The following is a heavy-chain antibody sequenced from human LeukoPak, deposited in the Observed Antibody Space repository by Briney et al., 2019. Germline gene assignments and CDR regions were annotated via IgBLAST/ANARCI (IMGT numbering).Heavy chain of an antibody. CDR1: GYTFTGYY. V-gene: IGHV1-2*02. CDR3: ARDRSSTVTTGFWFDP. J-gene: IGHJ5*02. D-gene: IGHD4-11*01. Sequence: ASVKVSCKASGYTFTGYYMHWVRQAPGQGLEWMGWINPNSGGTNYAPKFQGRVTMTRDTSISTAYMELSRLRSDDTAVYYCARDRSSTVTTGFWFDPWGQGTLVTVSS. CDR2: INPNSGGT.